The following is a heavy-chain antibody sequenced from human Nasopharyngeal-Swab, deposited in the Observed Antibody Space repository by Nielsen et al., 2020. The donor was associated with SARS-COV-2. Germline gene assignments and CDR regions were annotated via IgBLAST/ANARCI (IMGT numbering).Heavy chain of an antibody. D-gene: IGHD7-27*01. CDR1: GGSFSGYY. CDR3: ARGLGHGMDV. V-gene: IGHV4-34*01. J-gene: IGHJ6*02. Sequence: SETLSLTCAVYGGSFSGYYWSWIRQPPGKGLEWIGEINHSGSTNYNPSLKSRVTISVDTSKNQFSLKLSSVTAADTAVYYCARGLGHGMDVWGQGTTVTVSS. CDR2: INHSGST.